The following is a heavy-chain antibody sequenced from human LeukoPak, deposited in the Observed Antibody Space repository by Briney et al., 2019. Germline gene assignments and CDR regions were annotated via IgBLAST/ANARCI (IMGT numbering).Heavy chain of an antibody. CDR2: IKSKADGATT. D-gene: IGHD2-2*02. V-gene: IGHV3-15*01. Sequence: GGSLRLSCVASGITFSYAWMVWVRQAPGKGLEWVGRIKSKADGATTDYGVPVKGRFTISRDDSKNTLYLQMNSLTTDDTAVYYCTKDLPYTGGLALNYWGQGALVTVSS. J-gene: IGHJ4*02. CDR1: GITFSYAW. CDR3: TKDLPYTGGLALNY.